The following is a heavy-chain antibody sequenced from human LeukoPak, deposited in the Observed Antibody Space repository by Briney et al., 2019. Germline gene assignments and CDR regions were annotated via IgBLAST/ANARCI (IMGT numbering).Heavy chain of an antibody. Sequence: GGSLRLSCAASGFTFSSYSLNWVRQAPGKGLEWVSYISSTGTPIYYADSVKGRFTISRDNAKNSLYLQMNSLRAEDTAVYYCARDGHSSGYHYVFDFWGQGTLVTVSS. J-gene: IGHJ4*02. CDR1: GFTFSSYS. V-gene: IGHV3-48*01. CDR2: ISSTGTPI. CDR3: ARDGHSSGYHYVFDF. D-gene: IGHD3-22*01.